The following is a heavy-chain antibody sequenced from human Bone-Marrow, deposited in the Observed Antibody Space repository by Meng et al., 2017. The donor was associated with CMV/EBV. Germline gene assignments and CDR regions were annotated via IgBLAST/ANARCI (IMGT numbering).Heavy chain of an antibody. CDR2: ISSSSSYI. V-gene: IGHV3-21*01. D-gene: IGHD3-3*01. J-gene: IGHJ6*02. Sequence: GESLKISCAASGFTFSSYSMNWVRQAPGKGLEWVSSISSSSSYIYYADSVKGRFTISRDNAKNSLYLQMNSLRAEDTAVYYCAKGTYYDFWSGYLSAYGMDVWGQGTTVTVSS. CDR1: GFTFSSYS. CDR3: AKGTYYDFWSGYLSAYGMDV.